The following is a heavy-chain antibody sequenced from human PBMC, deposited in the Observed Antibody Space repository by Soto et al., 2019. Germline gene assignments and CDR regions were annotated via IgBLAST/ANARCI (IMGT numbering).Heavy chain of an antibody. D-gene: IGHD1-1*01. CDR3: ARGGLERRLDY. CDR2: ISGSGGST. CDR1: GFTFSSYA. Sequence: GGSLRLSCAASGFTFSSYAMSWVRQAPGKGLEWVSAISGSGGSTYYADSVKGRFTISRDNAKNTLYLQMNSLRAEDTAVYYCARGGLERRLDYWGQGTLVTVSS. V-gene: IGHV3-23*01. J-gene: IGHJ4*02.